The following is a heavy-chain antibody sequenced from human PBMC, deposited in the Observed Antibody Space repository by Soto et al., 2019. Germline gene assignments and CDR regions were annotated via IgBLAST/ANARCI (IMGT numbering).Heavy chain of an antibody. CDR3: ARGIAAAGYYYYGMDV. CDR1: GGSVSSGSYY. CDR2: IYYSGST. J-gene: IGHJ6*02. V-gene: IGHV4-61*01. Sequence: LSLTCTVSGGSVSSGSYYWSWIRQPPGKGLEWIGYIYYSGSTNYNPSLKSRVTISVDTSKNQFSLKLSSVTAADTAVYYCARGIAAAGYYYYGMDVWGQGTTVTVSS. D-gene: IGHD6-13*01.